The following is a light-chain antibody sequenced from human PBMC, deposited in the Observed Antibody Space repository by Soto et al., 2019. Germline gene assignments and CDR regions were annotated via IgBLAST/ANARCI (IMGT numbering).Light chain of an antibody. CDR2: GAS. Sequence: EIVMTQSPATLSVSPGERATLSCRASQSVSNNLAWYQKKPGQAPRLLIYGASSRATGIPDRFSGSGSGTDFTLTISRLEPEDFAVYYCQQYGSSPFTFGPGTKVDIK. J-gene: IGKJ3*01. V-gene: IGKV3-20*01. CDR1: QSVSNN. CDR3: QQYGSSPFT.